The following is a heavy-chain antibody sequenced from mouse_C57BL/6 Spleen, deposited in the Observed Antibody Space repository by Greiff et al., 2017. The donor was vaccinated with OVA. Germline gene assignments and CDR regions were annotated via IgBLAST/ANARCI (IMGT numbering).Heavy chain of an antibody. J-gene: IGHJ3*01. CDR2: IDPSDSYT. D-gene: IGHD2-4*01. Sequence: QVQLQQPGAELVKPGASVKLSCKASGYTFTSYWMQWVKQRPGQGLEWIGEIDPSDSYTNYNQKFKGKGTLTVETSSSTAYMQISSLTSEDSAVYYCAREGDYDSWFAYWGQGTLVTVSA. V-gene: IGHV1-50*01. CDR1: GYTFTSYW. CDR3: AREGDYDSWFAY.